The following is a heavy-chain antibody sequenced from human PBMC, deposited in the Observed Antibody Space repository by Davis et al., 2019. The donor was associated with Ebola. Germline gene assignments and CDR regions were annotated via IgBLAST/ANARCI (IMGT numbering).Heavy chain of an antibody. J-gene: IGHJ6*02. V-gene: IGHV4-4*02. Sequence: SETLSLTCAVSGGSISSSNWWSWVRQPPGKGLEWIGEINHSGSTNYNPSLKSRVTISVDTSKNQFSLKLSSVTAADTAVYYCARDAYYDFWSGYYTDYYYGMDVWGQGTTVTVSS. CDR2: INHSGST. D-gene: IGHD3-3*01. CDR1: GGSISSSNW. CDR3: ARDAYYDFWSGYYTDYYYGMDV.